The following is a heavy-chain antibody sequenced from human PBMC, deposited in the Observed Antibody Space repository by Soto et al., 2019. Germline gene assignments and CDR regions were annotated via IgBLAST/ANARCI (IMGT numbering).Heavy chain of an antibody. CDR1: GFSFSTYG. D-gene: IGHD2-8*01. J-gene: IGHJ3*02. CDR2: ISASGDMT. Sequence: EVQLLESGGGLVQPGGSLRVSCAASGFSFSTYGMSWVRQAPGKGLEWVAGISASGDMTHYADSVKGRFTVSRDNSRNLLNLQMNSLRAEDTAEYFCAKDLAVVMKYVPGVFDIWGQGAMVTVSS. V-gene: IGHV3-23*01. CDR3: AKDLAVVMKYVPGVFDI.